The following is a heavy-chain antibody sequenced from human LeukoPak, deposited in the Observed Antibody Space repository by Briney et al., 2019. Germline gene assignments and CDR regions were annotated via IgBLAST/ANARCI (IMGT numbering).Heavy chain of an antibody. CDR1: GFTFSSYG. CDR3: AKESAIGELLYDGMDV. J-gene: IGHJ6*02. V-gene: IGHV3-30*18. D-gene: IGHD3-10*01. Sequence: GGSLRLSCAASGFTFSSYGMHWVRQAPGKGLEWVAVISYDGSNKYYADSVKGRFTISRDNSKNTLHLQMNSLRAEDTAVYYCAKESAIGELLYDGMDVWGQGTTVTVSS. CDR2: ISYDGSNK.